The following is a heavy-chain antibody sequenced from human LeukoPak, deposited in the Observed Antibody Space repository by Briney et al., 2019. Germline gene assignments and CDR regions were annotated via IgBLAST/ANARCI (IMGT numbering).Heavy chain of an antibody. CDR2: ISGNGGST. D-gene: IGHD3-3*01. CDR3: ARSTPNTIFGVVYYYMDV. Sequence: GGSLRLSCAASEFTFSSYAMSWVRQAPGKGLEWVSGISGNGGSTYYADSVKGRFTISRDNSKNTLYLQMNSLRAEDTAVYYCARSTPNTIFGVVYYYMDVWGKGTTVTVSS. CDR1: EFTFSSYA. V-gene: IGHV3-23*01. J-gene: IGHJ6*03.